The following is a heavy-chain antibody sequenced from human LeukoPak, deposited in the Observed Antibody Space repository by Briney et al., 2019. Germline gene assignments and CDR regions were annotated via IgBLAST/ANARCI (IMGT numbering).Heavy chain of an antibody. Sequence: GRSLRLSCAASGFTFSSYAMHWVRQAPGEGLEWVAVISYDGSNKYYADSVKGRFTISRDNSKNTLYLQMNSLRAEDTAVYYCARGEMATVPSFDYWGQGTLVTVSS. V-gene: IGHV3-30-3*01. J-gene: IGHJ4*02. CDR1: GFTFSSYA. CDR3: ARGEMATVPSFDY. CDR2: ISYDGSNK. D-gene: IGHD5-24*01.